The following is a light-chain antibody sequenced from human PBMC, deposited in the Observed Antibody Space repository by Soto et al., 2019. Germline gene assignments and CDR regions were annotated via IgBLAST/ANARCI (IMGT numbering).Light chain of an antibody. V-gene: IGKV1-5*03. CDR1: QTISSW. CDR2: KAS. CDR3: QHYNSYSEA. Sequence: DIQMTQSPSTLSGSVGDRVTITCRASQTISSWLAWYQQKPGKAPKLLIYKASTLKSGVPSRFSGSGSRKEVTLTISSLQPDDFATYFCQHYNSYSEAFGQGNKVELK. J-gene: IGKJ1*01.